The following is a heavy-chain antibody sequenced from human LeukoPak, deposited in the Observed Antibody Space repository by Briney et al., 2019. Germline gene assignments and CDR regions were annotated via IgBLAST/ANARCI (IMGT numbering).Heavy chain of an antibody. Sequence: GGSLRLSCAASGFTFSSYWMSWVRQAPGKGLEWVANIKQDGSEKYYVDSVKGRFTISRDNAENSLYLQMNSLRAEDTAVYYCARPQYYDFWSGGWDAFDIWGQGTMVTVSS. CDR3: ARPQYYDFWSGGWDAFDI. J-gene: IGHJ3*02. D-gene: IGHD3-3*01. V-gene: IGHV3-7*05. CDR2: IKQDGSEK. CDR1: GFTFSSYW.